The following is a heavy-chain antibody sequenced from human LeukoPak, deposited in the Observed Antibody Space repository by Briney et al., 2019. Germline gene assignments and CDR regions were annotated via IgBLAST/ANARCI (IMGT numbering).Heavy chain of an antibody. V-gene: IGHV3-15*01. CDR3: TSALNLVLGELLGY. Sequence: GSLRLSCAASGFIFSKAWMAWVRQAPGKGLEWVGHIKPKTDDGTTDYAAPVKGRFTISRDDSKSTPYLQMNSLNTEDTAVYFCTSALNLVLGELLGYWGQGTLVTVSS. CDR2: IKPKTDDGTT. CDR1: GFIFSKAW. D-gene: IGHD3-16*01. J-gene: IGHJ4*02.